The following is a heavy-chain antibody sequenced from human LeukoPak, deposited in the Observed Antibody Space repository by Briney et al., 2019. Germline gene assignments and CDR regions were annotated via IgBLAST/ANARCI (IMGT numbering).Heavy chain of an antibody. J-gene: IGHJ6*02. V-gene: IGHV1-8*01. CDR2: MNPNGGNT. Sequence: ASVKVSCKASGYTFTSYDINWVRQATGQGLEWMGWMNPNGGNTGYAQKFQGRVTMTRNTSISTAYMELSSLRSEDTAVYYCARELTIFGVVITRTPYYYGMDVWGQGTTVTVSS. CDR1: GYTFTSYD. CDR3: ARELTIFGVVITRTPYYYGMDV. D-gene: IGHD3-3*01.